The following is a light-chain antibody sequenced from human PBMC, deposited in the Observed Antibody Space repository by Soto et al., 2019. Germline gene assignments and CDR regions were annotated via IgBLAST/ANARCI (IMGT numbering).Light chain of an antibody. Sequence: QSALTQPASVSGSPGQSITISCTGTSIDVGGYNYVSWYQQQPGKAPKLMIYEVSNRPSGVSNRFSGSKSGNTASLTISGLQAEDEADYYCSSYTSSSTYVFGTGTKLTVL. V-gene: IGLV2-14*01. CDR1: SIDVGGYNY. CDR2: EVS. J-gene: IGLJ1*01. CDR3: SSYTSSSTYV.